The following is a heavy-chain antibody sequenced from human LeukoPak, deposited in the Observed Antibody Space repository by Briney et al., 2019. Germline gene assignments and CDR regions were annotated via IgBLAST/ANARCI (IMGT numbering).Heavy chain of an antibody. V-gene: IGHV1-2*02. J-gene: IGHJ4*02. CDR1: GYTFTGYY. CDR2: INPNSGGT. Sequence: ASVKVSCKASGYTFTGYYMHWVRQAPGQGLEWMGWINPNSGGTNYAQKFQGRVTMTRDTSISTAYMELSRLRSDDTAVYYCARDLGYSSGWYGMVEGDYWGQGTLVTVSS. D-gene: IGHD6-19*01. CDR3: ARDLGYSSGWYGMVEGDY.